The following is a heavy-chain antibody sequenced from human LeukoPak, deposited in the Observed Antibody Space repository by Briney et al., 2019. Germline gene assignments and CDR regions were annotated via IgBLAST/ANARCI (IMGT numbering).Heavy chain of an antibody. V-gene: IGHV3-23*01. CDR1: GFTFSSYA. CDR2: ISGSGGST. J-gene: IGHJ4*02. CDR3: AKALTYYYDSSGYQHYYFDY. D-gene: IGHD3-22*01. Sequence: GGSLRLSRAASGFTFSSYAMSWVRQAPGKGLEWVSAISGSGGSTYYADSVKGRFIISRDNSKNTLYLQMNSLRAEDTAVYYCAKALTYYYDSSGYQHYYFDYWGQGTLVTVSS.